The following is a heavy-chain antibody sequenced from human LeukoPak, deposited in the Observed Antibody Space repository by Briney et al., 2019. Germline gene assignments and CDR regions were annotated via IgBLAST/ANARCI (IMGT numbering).Heavy chain of an antibody. CDR1: DDSLSSYY. Sequence: SETLSLTCTVSDDSLSSYYWIWIRQPPGRGLEWIGYIHHSGSANHNPPLRSRINMSVDTSKNLFSLSLTSVTAADTAVYYCARLPGCSGADCFRAFDIWGQGTMVTVSS. J-gene: IGHJ3*02. V-gene: IGHV4-59*08. CDR3: ARLPGCSGADCFRAFDI. CDR2: IHHSGSA. D-gene: IGHD2-21*02.